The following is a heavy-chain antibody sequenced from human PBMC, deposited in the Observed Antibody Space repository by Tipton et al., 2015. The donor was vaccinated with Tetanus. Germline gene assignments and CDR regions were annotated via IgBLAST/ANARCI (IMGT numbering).Heavy chain of an antibody. Sequence: TLSLTCTVSGASVRAGDYSWNWIRQPPGKGLEWLAYVSYSGRTNSNYFLKRQITVSQDASKNQLSLRLTSVTAADAGICYCARSADNWFDPWGQGILVAVSS. J-gene: IGHJ5*02. CDR2: VSYSGRT. V-gene: IGHV4-61*08. CDR3: ARSADNWFDP. CDR1: GASVRAGDYS.